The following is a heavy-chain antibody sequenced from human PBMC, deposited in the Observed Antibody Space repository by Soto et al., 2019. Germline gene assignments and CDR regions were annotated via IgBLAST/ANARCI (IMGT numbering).Heavy chain of an antibody. Sequence: SETLSLTCTVSGGSVSSGSYYWSWLRQPPGKGLEWIGYIYYSGSTNYNPSLKSRVTISVDTSKNQFSLKLSSVTAADTAVYYCERGHYDSSGYYPYYYYYGMDVWGQGTTVTVSS. CDR2: IYYSGST. CDR1: GGSVSSGSYY. CDR3: ERGHYDSSGYYPYYYYYGMDV. V-gene: IGHV4-61*01. D-gene: IGHD3-22*01. J-gene: IGHJ6*02.